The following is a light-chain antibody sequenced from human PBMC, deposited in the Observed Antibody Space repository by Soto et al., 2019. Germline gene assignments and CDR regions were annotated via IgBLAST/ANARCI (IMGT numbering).Light chain of an antibody. J-gene: IGLJ2*01. Sequence: QPVLTQPASVSGSPGQSITISCTGTSSDVGGYDYVSWYQQHPGKAPKLMIYDVSNRPSGVSNRFSGSKSGYTASLTISGLQAEDEADYFCSSYTSASTVIFGGGTKLTVL. V-gene: IGLV2-14*01. CDR3: SSYTSASTVI. CDR1: SSDVGGYDY. CDR2: DVS.